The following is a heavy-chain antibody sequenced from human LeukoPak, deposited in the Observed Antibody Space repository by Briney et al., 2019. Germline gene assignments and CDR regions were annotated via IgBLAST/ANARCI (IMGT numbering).Heavy chain of an antibody. CDR1: GFTFSSYW. D-gene: IGHD2-2*01. V-gene: IGHV3-7*01. Sequence: PGGSLRLSCAASGFTFSSYWMSWVRQAPGKGLEWVANIKQDGSEKYYVDSVKGRFTISRDNAKNSLYLQMNSLRAEDTAVYYCARGACSSTSCYLDYYYYMDVWGKGTTVTVPS. J-gene: IGHJ6*03. CDR2: IKQDGSEK. CDR3: ARGACSSTSCYLDYYYYMDV.